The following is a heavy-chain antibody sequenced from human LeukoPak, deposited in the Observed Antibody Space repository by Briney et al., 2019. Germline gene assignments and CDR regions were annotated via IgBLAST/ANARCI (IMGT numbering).Heavy chain of an antibody. D-gene: IGHD6-19*01. CDR1: GFTFSDYY. CDR3: AREPMEGSSGWDTPFDY. J-gene: IGHJ4*02. V-gene: IGHV3-11*06. CDR2: ISSSSSYT. Sequence: GGSLSLSCAASGFTFSDYYMSWIRQAPGKGLEWVSYISSSSSYTNYADSVKGRFTISRDNAKNSLYLQMNSLRAEDTAVYYCAREPMEGSSGWDTPFDYWGQGTLVTVSS.